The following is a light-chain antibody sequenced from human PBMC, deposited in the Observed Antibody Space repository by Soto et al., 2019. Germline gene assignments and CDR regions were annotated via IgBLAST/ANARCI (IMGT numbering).Light chain of an antibody. Sequence: AIRMTQSPSSLSASTGDRVTITCRASQGISSYLAWYQHTTGKAPKFLIYDASSLESGVPSRFSGIGSGTEFTLTLSKLQPDDFETYFCQQYHNYPRTFGQGTKVDIK. J-gene: IGKJ1*01. CDR2: DAS. V-gene: IGKV1-8*01. CDR3: QQYHNYPRT. CDR1: QGISSY.